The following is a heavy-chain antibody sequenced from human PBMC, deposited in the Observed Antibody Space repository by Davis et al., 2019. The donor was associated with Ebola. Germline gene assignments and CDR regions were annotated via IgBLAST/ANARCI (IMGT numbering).Heavy chain of an antibody. D-gene: IGHD1-1*01. CDR2: ISTYNGNT. CDR3: ARDVRGITGPSEY. CDR1: GYSFTDDG. J-gene: IGHJ4*02. V-gene: IGHV1-18*01. Sequence: ASVKVSCKASGYSFTDDGISWVRQAPGQGLEWMGWISTYNGNTNYAQKVQGRITMTTDTSTSTAYKELRSLRSDDTARYYCARDVRGITGPSEYWGQGTLVTVSS.